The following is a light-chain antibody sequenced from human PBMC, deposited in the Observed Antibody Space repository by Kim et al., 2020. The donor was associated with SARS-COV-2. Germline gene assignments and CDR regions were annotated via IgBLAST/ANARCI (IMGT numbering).Light chain of an antibody. J-gene: IGKJ2*01. CDR3: QPYNSDAHT. Sequence: DIQMTQSPSTLSASVGDRVTITCRASQSISSWLAWYQQKPGKAPKLLIYKASSLESGVPSRFSGSGSGTEFTLTISSLQPDDFAPYYWQPYNSDAHTFDPANILDI. CDR2: KAS. CDR1: QSISSW. V-gene: IGKV1-5*03.